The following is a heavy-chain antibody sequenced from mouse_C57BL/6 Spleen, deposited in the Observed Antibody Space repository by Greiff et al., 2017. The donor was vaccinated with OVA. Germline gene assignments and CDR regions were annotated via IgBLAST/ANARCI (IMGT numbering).Heavy chain of an antibody. CDR2: ISYDGSN. CDR3: ARDRRDWAFDY. Sequence: VQLKESGPGLVKPSQSLSLTCSVTGYSITSGYYWNWIRQFPGNKLEWMGYISYDGSNNYNPSLKNRISITRDTSKNQFFLKLNSVTTEDTATYYCARDRRDWAFDYWGQGTTLTVSS. J-gene: IGHJ2*01. CDR1: GYSITSGYY. D-gene: IGHD4-1*01. V-gene: IGHV3-6*01.